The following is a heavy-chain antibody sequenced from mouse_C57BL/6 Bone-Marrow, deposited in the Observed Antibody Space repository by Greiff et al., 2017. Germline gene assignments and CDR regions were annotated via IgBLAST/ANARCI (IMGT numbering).Heavy chain of an antibody. V-gene: IGHV1-69*01. D-gene: IGHD1-1*01. J-gene: IGHJ2*01. CDR1: GYTFTSYW. CDR3: ARPDYGSSGFDC. Sequence: QVQLQQPGAELVMPGSSVKLSCKASGYTFTSYWMHWVKQRPGQGLEWIGEIDPSDSYTNYNQKFKGKSTLTVDKSSSTAYMQLSSLTSEDSAVYYCARPDYGSSGFDCWGQGTTLTVSS. CDR2: IDPSDSYT.